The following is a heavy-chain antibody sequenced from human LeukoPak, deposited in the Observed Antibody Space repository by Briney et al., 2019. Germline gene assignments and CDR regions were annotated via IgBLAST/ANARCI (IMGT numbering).Heavy chain of an antibody. CDR1: GGSISSGGYY. Sequence: SETLSLTCTVSGGSISSGGYYWSWIRQHPGKGLEWIGYIYYSGSTYYNPSLKSRVTISVDTSKNQFSLKLSSVTAADTAVYYCARESPLGYCGGGSCSQYYFDYWGQGTLVTASS. J-gene: IGHJ4*02. CDR3: ARESPLGYCGGGSCSQYYFDY. D-gene: IGHD2-15*01. CDR2: IYYSGST. V-gene: IGHV4-31*03.